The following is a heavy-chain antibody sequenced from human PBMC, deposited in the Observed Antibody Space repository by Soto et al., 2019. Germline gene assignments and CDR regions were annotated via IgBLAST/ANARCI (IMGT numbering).Heavy chain of an antibody. V-gene: IGHV3-30-3*01. D-gene: IGHD2-15*01. Sequence: QVQLVESGGGVVQPGRSLRLSCAASGFTFSSYAMHWVRQAPGKGLEWVAGISYDGSKKYYADSVKGRFTISRDNSKNTLYLQMKSLRAEDTAVYYCAREGKDIVVVVAAIHFDYWGQGTLVTVSS. J-gene: IGHJ4*02. CDR2: ISYDGSKK. CDR1: GFTFSSYA. CDR3: AREGKDIVVVVAAIHFDY.